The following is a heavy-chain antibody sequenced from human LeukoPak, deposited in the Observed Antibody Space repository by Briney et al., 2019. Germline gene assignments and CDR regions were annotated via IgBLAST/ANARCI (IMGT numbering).Heavy chain of an antibody. V-gene: IGHV4-38-2*02. J-gene: IGHJ5*02. Sequence: SETLSLTCTVSGYSISSGYYWGWIRQPPGKGLEWIGSIYHSGSTYYNPSLKSRVTISVDTSKNQFSLKLSSVTAADTAVYYCARVYKLLWFGELLFDPWGQGTLVTVSS. CDR3: ARVYKLLWFGELLFDP. CDR1: GYSISSGYY. CDR2: IYHSGST. D-gene: IGHD3-10*01.